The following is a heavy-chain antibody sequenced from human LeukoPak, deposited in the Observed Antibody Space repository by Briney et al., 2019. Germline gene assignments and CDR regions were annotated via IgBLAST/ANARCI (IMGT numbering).Heavy chain of an antibody. V-gene: IGHV4-59*06. CDR1: GGSFSGYY. Sequence: SETLSLTCAVYGGSFSGYYWSWIRQPPGKGLEWIGYIYYSGSTYYNPSLKSRVTISVDTSKNQFSLKLSSVTAEDTAVYYCSTFRRDYGDSYHFDYWGQGTLVTVSS. D-gene: IGHD4-17*01. CDR3: STFRRDYGDSYHFDY. CDR2: IYYSGST. J-gene: IGHJ4*02.